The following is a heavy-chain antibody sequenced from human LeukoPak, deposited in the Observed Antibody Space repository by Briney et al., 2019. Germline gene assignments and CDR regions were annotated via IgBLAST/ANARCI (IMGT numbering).Heavy chain of an antibody. Sequence: GGSLRLSCAASGFTFSSYAMSWVRQAPGKGLEWVSAITGSGGSTYYADSVKGRFTISRDNSKDTLYLQMNSLRAEDTAVYYCAKGSSSSRPYYFDYWGQGTLVTVSS. V-gene: IGHV3-23*01. CDR3: AKGSSSSRPYYFDY. J-gene: IGHJ4*02. CDR1: GFTFSSYA. CDR2: ITGSGGST. D-gene: IGHD6-6*01.